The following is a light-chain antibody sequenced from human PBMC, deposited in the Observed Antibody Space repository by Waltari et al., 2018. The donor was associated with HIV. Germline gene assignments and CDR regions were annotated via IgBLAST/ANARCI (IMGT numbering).Light chain of an antibody. J-gene: IGLJ3*02. CDR3: QVWDYRGYVM. CDR1: KLGDSY. Sequence: SYELTQPPSVSVSPGQTASIRCSGDKLGDSYASWYQQRPGQSPVLIIYKDKKRPAGIPERFSGSNAGNTATLTISGTQTMDEADYYCQVWDYRGYVMFGGGTKLTVL. V-gene: IGLV3-1*01. CDR2: KDK.